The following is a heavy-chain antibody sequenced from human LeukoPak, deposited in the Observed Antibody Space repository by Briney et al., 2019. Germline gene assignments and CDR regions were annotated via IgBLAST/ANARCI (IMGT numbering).Heavy chain of an antibody. J-gene: IGHJ3*02. Sequence: SETLSLTFTVSGGSISSHYWSWIRQPPGKGLEWIGYIYYSGSTNYNPSLKSRVTISVDTSKNQFSLKLSSVTAADTAVYYCARLIDNCSSTSCYRDDAFDIWGQGTMVTVSS. V-gene: IGHV4-59*11. CDR2: IYYSGST. CDR1: GGSISSHY. CDR3: ARLIDNCSSTSCYRDDAFDI. D-gene: IGHD2-2*01.